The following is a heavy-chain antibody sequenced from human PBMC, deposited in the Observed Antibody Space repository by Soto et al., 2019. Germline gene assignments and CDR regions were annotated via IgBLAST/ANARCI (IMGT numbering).Heavy chain of an antibody. CDR1: GFTFSSYG. J-gene: IGHJ6*04. Sequence: PGGSLRLSCAASGFTFSSYGMHWVRQAPGKGLEWVAVISYDGSNKYYADSVKGRFTISRDNSKNTLYLRMNSLRAEDTAVYYCAKFSAVAAPGPYCYGKEVWGKGPRFTVS. D-gene: IGHD6-19*01. CDR2: ISYDGSNK. V-gene: IGHV3-30*18. CDR3: AKFSAVAAPGPYCYGKEV.